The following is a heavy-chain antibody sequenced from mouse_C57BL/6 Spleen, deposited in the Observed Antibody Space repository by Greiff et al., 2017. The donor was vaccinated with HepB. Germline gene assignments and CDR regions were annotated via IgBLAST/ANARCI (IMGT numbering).Heavy chain of an antibody. Sequence: VQRVESGAELVKPGASVKISCKASGYAFSSYWMNWVKQRPGKGLEWIGQIYPGDGDTNYNGKFKGKATLTADKSSSTAYMQLSSLTSEDSAVYFCAIYYGYDVAFAYWGQGTLVTVSA. V-gene: IGHV1-80*01. D-gene: IGHD2-2*01. CDR1: GYAFSSYW. CDR3: AIYYGYDVAFAY. J-gene: IGHJ3*01. CDR2: IYPGDGDT.